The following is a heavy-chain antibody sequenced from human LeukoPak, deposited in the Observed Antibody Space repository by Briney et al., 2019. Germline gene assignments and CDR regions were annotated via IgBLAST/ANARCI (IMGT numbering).Heavy chain of an antibody. D-gene: IGHD2-2*01. J-gene: IGHJ3*02. CDR1: GFMFRNYW. CDR3: ARVIYCSSTSCPPSAFDI. Sequence: GGSLRLSCAGSGFMFRNYWMTWVRQAPGKGLEWVANIQQDGGEKYYVDSVKGRFTISSHNAKKSLYLQMNSLRAEDTAFYYCARVIYCSSTSCPPSAFDIWGQGTMVTVSS. CDR2: IQQDGGEK. V-gene: IGHV3-7*01.